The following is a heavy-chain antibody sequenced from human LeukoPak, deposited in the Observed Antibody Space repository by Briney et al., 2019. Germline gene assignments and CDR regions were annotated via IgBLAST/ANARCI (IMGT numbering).Heavy chain of an antibody. CDR1: GYTFTGYY. D-gene: IGHD7-27*01. J-gene: IGHJ6*03. CDR2: INPNSGGT. V-gene: IGHV1-2*02. Sequence: ASVKVSCKASGYTFTGYYMHWVRQAPGQGLEWMGWINPNSGGTNYAQKFQGRVTMTRDTSISTAYMELSRLRSDDTAVYYCARDGETNYYYYYMDVWGKGTTVTVPS. CDR3: ARDGETNYYYYYMDV.